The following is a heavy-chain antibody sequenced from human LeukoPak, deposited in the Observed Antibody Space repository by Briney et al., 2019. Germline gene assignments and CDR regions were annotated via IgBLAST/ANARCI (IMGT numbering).Heavy chain of an antibody. J-gene: IGHJ4*02. V-gene: IGHV1-2*02. CDR2: INPNSGGT. CDR3: ARDKILRFGDPILRGRVFDY. CDR1: GYTFTGYY. Sequence: GPSVKVSCKASGYTFTGYYMHWVRQAPGQGLEWMGWINPNSGGTNYAQKFQGRVTMTRDTSISTAYMELSRLRSDDTAVYYCARDKILRFGDPILRGRVFDYWGQGTLVTVSS. D-gene: IGHD3-10*01.